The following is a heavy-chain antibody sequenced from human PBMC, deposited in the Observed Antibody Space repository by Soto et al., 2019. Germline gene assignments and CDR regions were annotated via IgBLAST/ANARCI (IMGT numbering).Heavy chain of an antibody. CDR2: INPNSGGT. D-gene: IGHD1-26*01. CDR3: ARGHSGSYGKNGYDAFDI. V-gene: IGHV1-2*04. Sequence: ASVNVSCKSSGYTFTGYYMHWVRHAPGQGLEWMGWINPNSGGTNYAQKFQGWVTMTRDTSISTAYMELSRLRSDDTAVYYCARGHSGSYGKNGYDAFDIWGQGTMVTVSS. CDR1: GYTFTGYY. J-gene: IGHJ3*02.